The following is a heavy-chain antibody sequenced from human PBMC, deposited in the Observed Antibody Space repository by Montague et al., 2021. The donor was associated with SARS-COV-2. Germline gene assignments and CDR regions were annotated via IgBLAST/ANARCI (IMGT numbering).Heavy chain of an antibody. CDR2: IDWDDDK. V-gene: IGHV2-70*11. CDR1: GFSLSTGGMC. CDR3: ARTYGSGRGFDL. J-gene: IGHJ2*01. D-gene: IGHD3-10*01. Sequence: PALVKPTQALTLTCTFSGFSLSTGGMCVSWIRQPPGKALEWLARIDWDDDKYYSTSLKTRLTISKDTSKNQVVLTMTNMDPVDTATYYCARTYGSGRGFDLWGRGTLVTVSS.